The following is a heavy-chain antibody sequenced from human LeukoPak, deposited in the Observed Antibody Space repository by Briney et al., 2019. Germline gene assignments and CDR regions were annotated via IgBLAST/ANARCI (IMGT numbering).Heavy chain of an antibody. D-gene: IGHD2-15*01. CDR3: AKTTVGYSSGRFPGWPADY. V-gene: IGHV3-23*02. CDR1: GFSLSNYA. Sequence: GSLRLSCVVSGFSLSNYAMSWVRQAPGKGLEWVSYISEKGGSTTYGDSVKGRFTISRDNSKNTVYLEMNSLGVEDTAVYYCAKTTVGYSSGRFPGWPADYWGQGTLVTVSS. J-gene: IGHJ4*02. CDR2: ISEKGGST.